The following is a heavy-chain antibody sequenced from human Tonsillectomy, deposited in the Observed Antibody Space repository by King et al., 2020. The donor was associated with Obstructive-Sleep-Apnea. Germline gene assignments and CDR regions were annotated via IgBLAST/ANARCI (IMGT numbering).Heavy chain of an antibody. Sequence: VQLVESGAEVKKPGASVKVSCKASGYTFTSYGISWVRQAPGHGLEWMGWISAYNGNTNYAQKLQGRVTMTTDTSTSTAYMELRSLRSDDTAVYYCARESTAMVRYYYYGMDVWGQGTTVTVSS. CDR2: ISAYNGNT. D-gene: IGHD5-18*01. J-gene: IGHJ6*02. V-gene: IGHV1-18*04. CDR3: ARESTAMVRYYYYGMDV. CDR1: GYTFTSYG.